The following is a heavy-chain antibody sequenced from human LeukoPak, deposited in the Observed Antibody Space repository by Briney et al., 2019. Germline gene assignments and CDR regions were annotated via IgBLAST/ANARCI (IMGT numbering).Heavy chain of an antibody. CDR3: ARVAPRYSSSWYRAGWFDP. CDR1: GGSFSGYY. D-gene: IGHD6-13*01. CDR2: INHSGST. V-gene: IGHV4-34*01. J-gene: IGHJ5*02. Sequence: SETLSLTCAVYGGSFSGYYWSWIRQPPGKGLEWIGEINHSGSTNYNPSLKSRVTISVDTSKNQFSLKLSSVTAADTAVYYCARVAPRYSSSWYRAGWFDPWGQGTLVTVSS.